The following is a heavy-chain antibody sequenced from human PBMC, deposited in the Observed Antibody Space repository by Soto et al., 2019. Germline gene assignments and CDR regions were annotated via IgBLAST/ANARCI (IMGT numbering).Heavy chain of an antibody. CDR2: ISSSSSTI. Sequence: EVQLVESGGGLVQPGGSLRLSCAASGFTFSSYSMNWVRQAPGKGLEWVSYISSSSSTIYYADSVKGRFTISRDNAKNSLYLQMNSLRAEDTAVYYCAREGVVIIRRGFDPWGQGTLVTVSS. CDR1: GFTFSSYS. J-gene: IGHJ5*02. V-gene: IGHV3-48*01. CDR3: AREGVVIIRRGFDP. D-gene: IGHD3-3*01.